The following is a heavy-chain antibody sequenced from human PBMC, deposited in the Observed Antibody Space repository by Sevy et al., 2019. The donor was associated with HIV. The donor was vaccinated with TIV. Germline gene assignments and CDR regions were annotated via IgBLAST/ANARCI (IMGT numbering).Heavy chain of an antibody. V-gene: IGHV3-48*02. J-gene: IGHJ6*02. Sequence: GGSLRLSCAVSGFTFSSFSMNWVRQTPGKGLEWISHISSTSTTIDYADSVKGRFTISRDNAKNSLYLQMNSLRDEDTALYYCARDSYYDTPGYLFGMDVWGQGTTVTVS. CDR2: ISSTSTTI. D-gene: IGHD3-22*01. CDR1: GFTFSSFS. CDR3: ARDSYYDTPGYLFGMDV.